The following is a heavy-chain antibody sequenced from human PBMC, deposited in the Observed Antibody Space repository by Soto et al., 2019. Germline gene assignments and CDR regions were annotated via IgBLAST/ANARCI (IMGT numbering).Heavy chain of an antibody. CDR2: IDHSGST. J-gene: IGHJ1*01. V-gene: IGHV4-34*01. D-gene: IGHD2-15*01. CDR3: AREVGRKYCSGGSCYRLGYFQH. Sequence: PSETLSLTCAVYGGSFSGYYWSWIRQPPGKGLEWIGEIDHSGSTNYNPSLKSRVTISVDTSKNQFSLKLSSVTAADTAVYYCAREVGRKYCSGGSCYRLGYFQHWGQGTLVTVSS. CDR1: GGSFSGYY.